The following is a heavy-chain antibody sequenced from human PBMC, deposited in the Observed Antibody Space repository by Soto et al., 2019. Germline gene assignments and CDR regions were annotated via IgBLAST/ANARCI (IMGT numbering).Heavy chain of an antibody. J-gene: IGHJ4*02. CDR3: ATAANYGSGSYHYDY. CDR1: GYTLTELS. V-gene: IGHV1-24*01. CDR2: FDPEDGET. D-gene: IGHD3-10*01. Sequence: ASVKVSCKVSGYTLTELSMHWVRQAPGKGLEWMGGFDPEDGETIYAQKFQGRVTMTEDTSTDTAYMELSSLRSEDTAVYYCATAANYGSGSYHYDYWGQGTLVTVSS.